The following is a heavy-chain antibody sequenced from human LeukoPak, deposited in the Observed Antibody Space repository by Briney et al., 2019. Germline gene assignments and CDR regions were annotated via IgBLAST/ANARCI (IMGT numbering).Heavy chain of an antibody. CDR1: GFTFSSYS. CDR2: IKSSSSTI. Sequence: PGGSLRLSCVVSGFTFSSYSMNWVRQAPGKGLEWVSYIKSSSSTIHYADSVKGRFTASRDNSKNTLYLQMNSLRAEDTAVYYCAKTQSSDIVVVPAAMPFDYWGQGTLVTVSS. V-gene: IGHV3-48*04. CDR3: AKTQSSDIVVVPAAMPFDY. D-gene: IGHD2-2*01. J-gene: IGHJ4*02.